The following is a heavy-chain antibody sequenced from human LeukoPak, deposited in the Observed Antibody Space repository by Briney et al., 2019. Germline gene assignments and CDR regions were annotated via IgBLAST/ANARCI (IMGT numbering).Heavy chain of an antibody. J-gene: IGHJ4*02. CDR2: IYYSGST. D-gene: IGHD1-26*01. Sequence: PSETLSLTCTVSGGSISSGGYYWSWIRQHPGKGLEWIGYIYYSGSTYYNPSLKSRVTISIDTSKNQFSLKLGSVTAADTAVYYCARRNRWELLDFWGQGTLVTVSS. CDR1: GGSISSGGYY. CDR3: ARRNRWELLDF. V-gene: IGHV4-31*03.